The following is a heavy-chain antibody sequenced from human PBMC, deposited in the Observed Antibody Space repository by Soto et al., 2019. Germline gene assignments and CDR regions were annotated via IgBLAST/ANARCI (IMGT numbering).Heavy chain of an antibody. CDR1: GFTFSSYA. V-gene: IGHV3-23*01. J-gene: IGHJ4*02. CDR2: ISGSGGST. Sequence: GGSLRLSCAASGFTFSSYAMSWVRQAPGKGLEWVSAISGSGGSTYYADSVKGRFTISRDNSKNTLYLQMNSLRAEDTAVYYCANPSIRKVTRDRFYYFDYWGQGTLVTISS. D-gene: IGHD2-21*02. CDR3: ANPSIRKVTRDRFYYFDY.